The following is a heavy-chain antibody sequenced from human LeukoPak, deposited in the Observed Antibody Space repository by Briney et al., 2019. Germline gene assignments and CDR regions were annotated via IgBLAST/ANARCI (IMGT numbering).Heavy chain of an antibody. V-gene: IGHV4-59*01. CDR1: GDSISGYY. J-gene: IGHJ4*02. CDR3: AREVVAAAGTVDY. D-gene: IGHD6-13*01. Sequence: SETLSLTCTVSGDSISGYYWSWIRQPPGKGLEWIGYIYYSGSTNYSPSLKSRVTISVDTSKNQFSLKPTSVTAADTAVYYCAREVVAAAGTVDYWGQGTLVTVSS. CDR2: IYYSGST.